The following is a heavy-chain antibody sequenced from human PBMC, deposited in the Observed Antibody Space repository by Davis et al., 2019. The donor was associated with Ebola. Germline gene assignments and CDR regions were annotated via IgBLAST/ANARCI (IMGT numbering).Heavy chain of an antibody. Sequence: MPSQTLSLTCPLYAGSFSGYYCSCNRQPPGKVLGWNGYTHSRGSTNYNPSLNSRVTTSVATSKNQFSLRLSSVTAADTAVYYCARNAYDCRSGYQYYFDHWGQGTLVTVSS. J-gene: IGHJ4*02. CDR3: ARNAYDCRSGYQYYFDH. V-gene: IGHV4-59*01. D-gene: IGHD3-3*01. CDR2: THSRGST. CDR1: AGSFSGYY.